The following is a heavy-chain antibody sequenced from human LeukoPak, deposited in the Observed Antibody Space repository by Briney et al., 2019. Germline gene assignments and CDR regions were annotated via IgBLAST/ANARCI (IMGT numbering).Heavy chain of an antibody. CDR1: EFTFSNYA. V-gene: IGHV3-23*01. J-gene: IGHJ4*02. Sequence: GGSLRLSCAASEFTFSNYAMGWVRQAPGKGLEWVSVISGSGGSTDYADSVKGRFTISRDNAKNTLYLQMNSLRVEDTAVYYCTRGRCSSTSCFPDYWGQGALVTVSS. D-gene: IGHD2-2*01. CDR3: TRGRCSSTSCFPDY. CDR2: ISGSGGST.